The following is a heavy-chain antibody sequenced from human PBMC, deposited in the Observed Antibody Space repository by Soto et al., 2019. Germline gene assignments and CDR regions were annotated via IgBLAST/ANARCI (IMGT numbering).Heavy chain of an antibody. J-gene: IGHJ3*02. D-gene: IGHD2-15*01. Sequence: QLQLQESGPGLVKPSETLSLTCTVSGGSISSSSYYWGWIRQPPGKGLEWIGSIYYSGSTYYNPYPKTRATISIDTSKDQISLKLSSVTAAETAVYYYARPRVVDKSLDAFDIWGHGTMVPVSS. CDR1: GGSISSSSYY. CDR3: ARPRVVDKSLDAFDI. V-gene: IGHV4-39*01. CDR2: IYYSGST.